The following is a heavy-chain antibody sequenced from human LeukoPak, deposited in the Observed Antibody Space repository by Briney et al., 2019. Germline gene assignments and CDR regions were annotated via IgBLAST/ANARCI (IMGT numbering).Heavy chain of an antibody. CDR3: AREHRELRYFDWLPTGNWFDP. J-gene: IGHJ5*02. CDR2: IIPIFGTA. D-gene: IGHD3-9*01. V-gene: IGHV1-69*13. Sequence: SVKVSCKASGGTFSSYAISWVRQAPGQGLEWMGGIIPIFGTANYAQKFQGRVTITADESTSTAYMELSSLRSEDTGVYYCAREHRELRYFDWLPTGNWFDPWGQGTLVTVSS. CDR1: GGTFSSYA.